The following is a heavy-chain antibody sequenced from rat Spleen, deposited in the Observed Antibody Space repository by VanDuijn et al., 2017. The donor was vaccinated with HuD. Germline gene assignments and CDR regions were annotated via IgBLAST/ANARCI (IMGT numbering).Heavy chain of an antibody. CDR3: TREDYGGSSYYFDY. J-gene: IGHJ2*01. D-gene: IGHD1-11*01. CDR1: GFTFSNYY. CDR2: ITNSGGST. Sequence: EVQLVESGGGLVQPGRSLKLSCAASGFTFSNYYMAWVRQAPTKGLEWVASITNSGGSTYYRDSVKGRFTIPRDNAKSTLYLQMDSLRSEDTATYYCTREDYGGSSYYFDYWGQGVMVTVSS. V-gene: IGHV5S23*01.